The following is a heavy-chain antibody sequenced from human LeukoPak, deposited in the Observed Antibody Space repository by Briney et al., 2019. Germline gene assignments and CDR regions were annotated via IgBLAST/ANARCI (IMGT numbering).Heavy chain of an antibody. CDR1: GFTFSSYA. Sequence: HPGGSLRLSCAASGFTFSSYAMSWVRQAPGKGLEWVSAISGSGGSTYYADSVKGRFTISRDNSKNTLYLQMNSLRAEDTAVYYCARDAELLLGELSLPDYWGQGTLVTVSS. J-gene: IGHJ4*02. CDR2: ISGSGGST. V-gene: IGHV3-23*01. CDR3: ARDAELLLGELSLPDY. D-gene: IGHD3-16*02.